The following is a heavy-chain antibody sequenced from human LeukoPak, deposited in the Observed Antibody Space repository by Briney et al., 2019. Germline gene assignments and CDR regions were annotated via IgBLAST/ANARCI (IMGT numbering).Heavy chain of an antibody. J-gene: IGHJ4*02. Sequence: GGSLRLSCAASGFTFSSYAMSWVRQAPGKGLEWVSAISGSGGSTYYADSVKGRFTISRDNARNSLYLQMNSLRAEDTALYYCARSVELVRGYFDYWGQGALVTVSS. CDR2: ISGSGGST. V-gene: IGHV3-23*01. CDR1: GFTFSSYA. CDR3: ARSVELVRGYFDY. D-gene: IGHD3-10*01.